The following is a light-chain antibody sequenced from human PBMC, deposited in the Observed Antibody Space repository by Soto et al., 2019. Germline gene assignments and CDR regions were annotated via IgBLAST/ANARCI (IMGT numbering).Light chain of an antibody. J-gene: IGLJ2*01. CDR3: FSAADTNRVI. V-gene: IGLV3-27*01. CDR2: KDR. CDR1: GLAKKY. Sequence: SYELTQPSSVSVSPGQTARITCSGDGLAKKYAQWFQQKAGQAPILLLYKDRERPPGIPERFSGSSSGTTVTLTISGAQVEDEADYYCFSAADTNRVIFGGGTKLTVL.